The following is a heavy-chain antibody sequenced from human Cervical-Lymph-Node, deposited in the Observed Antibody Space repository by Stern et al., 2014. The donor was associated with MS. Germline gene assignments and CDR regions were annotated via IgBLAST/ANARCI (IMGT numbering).Heavy chain of an antibody. CDR1: RYTFSNYW. CDR3: AKTETSMIRFAMDV. J-gene: IGHJ6*02. D-gene: IGHD3-16*01. V-gene: IGHV5-51*01. CDR2: IDPRDSDT. Sequence: DQLVQSGAETKKPGESLKISCKASRYTFSNYWIAWVRQLPGKGLQWIGIIDPRDSDTRYSPSFQGQVTISVDKSISTAYLQWNNLKASDTAIYFCAKTETSMIRFAMDVWGQGTTVTVSS.